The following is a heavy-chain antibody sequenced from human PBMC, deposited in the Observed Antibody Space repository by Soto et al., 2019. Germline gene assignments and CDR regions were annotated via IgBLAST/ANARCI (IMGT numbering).Heavy chain of an antibody. CDR2: ISGSGGTT. D-gene: IGHD1-26*01. CDR1: GFTFSSNA. CDR3: LKRSSGNFNFDY. V-gene: IGHV3-23*01. J-gene: IGHJ4*02. Sequence: EVQLLESGGGLVQPGGSLRLSCAASGFTFSSNAMSWVRQAPGKGLEWVSAISGSGGTTYYADSVKGRFTFSRDNSRNTLYLQMNSLRAEDTALYYCLKRSSGNFNFDYWGQGTLVTVSS.